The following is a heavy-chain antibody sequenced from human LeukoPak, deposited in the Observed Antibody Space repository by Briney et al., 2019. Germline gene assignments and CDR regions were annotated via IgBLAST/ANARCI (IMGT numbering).Heavy chain of an antibody. CDR1: GYTFTSYG. CDR2: ISAYNGNT. Sequence: SVKVSCKASGYTFTSYGISWVRQAPGQGLECMGWISAYNGNTNDAQKLQGRVTMTTDTSTSTAYMELRSLRSDDTAVYYCARDLYYYDSSGYSPQDYWGQGTLVTVSS. D-gene: IGHD3-22*01. J-gene: IGHJ4*02. V-gene: IGHV1-18*01. CDR3: ARDLYYYDSSGYSPQDY.